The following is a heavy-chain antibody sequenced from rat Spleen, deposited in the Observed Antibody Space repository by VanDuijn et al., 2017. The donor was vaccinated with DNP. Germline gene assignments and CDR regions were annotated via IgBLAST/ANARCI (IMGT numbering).Heavy chain of an antibody. D-gene: IGHD1-11*01. CDR3: ARHGRRVFDY. J-gene: IGHJ2*01. CDR2: ISPSGANT. V-gene: IGHV5S23*01. CDR1: GFTFSDYH. Sequence: EVQLVESGGGLVQPGRSLKLSCTASGFTFSDYHMAWVRQAPKKGLEWVASISPSGANTYYRDSVKGRFTVSRDNAKSSLYLQMDSLRSEDMATYYCARHGRRVFDYWGQGVMVTVSS.